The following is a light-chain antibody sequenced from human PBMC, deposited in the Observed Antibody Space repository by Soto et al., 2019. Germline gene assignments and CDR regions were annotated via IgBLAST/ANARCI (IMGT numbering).Light chain of an antibody. CDR2: EVS. CDR1: SSDVGGYNY. CDR3: SSFTSSIIDYV. J-gene: IGLJ1*01. Sequence: QSALTQPASVSGSPGQSITISCTGTSSDVGGYNYVSWYQQHPGKAPKLMIYEVSNRPLGVSNRFSGSKSGNTASLTISGLQAEDEADYYCSSFTSSIIDYVFGTGTKVTVL. V-gene: IGLV2-14*01.